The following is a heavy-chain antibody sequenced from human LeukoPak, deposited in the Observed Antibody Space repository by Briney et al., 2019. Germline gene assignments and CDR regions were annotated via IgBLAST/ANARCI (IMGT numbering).Heavy chain of an antibody. CDR1: GGSISSYY. Sequence: SETLSLTCTVSGGSISSYYWSWIRQPPGKGLEWIGNIYHSGSTNYNPSLKSRVIMSVDTSKKYFSLKLSSVTGADTAVYYCASFDYGDFWYFDIWGRGALVTVSS. CDR3: ASFDYGDFWYFDI. CDR2: IYHSGST. D-gene: IGHD4-17*01. V-gene: IGHV4-59*01. J-gene: IGHJ2*01.